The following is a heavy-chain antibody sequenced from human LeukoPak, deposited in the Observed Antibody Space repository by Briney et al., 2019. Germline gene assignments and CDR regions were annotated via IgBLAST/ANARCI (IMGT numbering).Heavy chain of an antibody. CDR3: ARERMTIFPFDT. CDR1: GYNFGSHW. D-gene: IGHD2/OR15-2a*01. CDR2: IYPGDSDT. Sequence: KPGESLKISCKCVGYNFGSHWCSWVRQMPGKGLEWMGIIYPGDSDTRHSPSFRGQVTISADKFISTAYLQWSSLKASDAGMYYCARERMTIFPFDTWGQGTMVTVAS. V-gene: IGHV5-51*01. J-gene: IGHJ3*02.